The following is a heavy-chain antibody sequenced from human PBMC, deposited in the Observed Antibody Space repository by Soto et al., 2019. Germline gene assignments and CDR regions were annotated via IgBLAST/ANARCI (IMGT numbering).Heavy chain of an antibody. J-gene: IGHJ4*02. D-gene: IGHD3-22*01. Sequence: GGSMKLSCAASGVTFSSSAMHWVCQAPGKGLEWVAAISYDGSNKYYADSVKGRFTISRDNSKNTLYLQMNSLRAEDTAVYYCAKEWVYDSSGWSFDYWGQGTLVTVSS. CDR3: AKEWVYDSSGWSFDY. V-gene: IGHV3-30*04. CDR2: ISYDGSNK. CDR1: GVTFSSSA.